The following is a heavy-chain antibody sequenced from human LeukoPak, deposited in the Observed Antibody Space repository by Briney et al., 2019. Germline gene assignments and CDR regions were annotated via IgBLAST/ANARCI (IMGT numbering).Heavy chain of an antibody. J-gene: IGHJ6*03. CDR3: ARLTSLYLDYYYMDV. V-gene: IGHV4-39*01. Sequence: PSETLSLTCTVSGGSISSSSYYWGWIRQPPGKGLEWIGSIYYSGSTYYNPSLKSRVIISVDTSKNQFSLKLSSVTAADTAVYYCARLTSLYLDYYYMDVWGKGTTVTVSS. CDR1: GGSISSSSYY. D-gene: IGHD2/OR15-2a*01. CDR2: IYYSGST.